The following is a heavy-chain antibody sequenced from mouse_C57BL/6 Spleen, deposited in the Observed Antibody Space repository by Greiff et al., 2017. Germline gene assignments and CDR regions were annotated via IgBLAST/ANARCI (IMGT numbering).Heavy chain of an antibody. Sequence: VTLMESGPGLVQPSQSLSITCTVSGFSLTSYGVHWVRQSPGKGLEWLGVIWSGGSTDSNAAFISRLSISKDNSKSQVFFKMNSLQADDTAIYYCARNGDGSSPYAMDYWGQGTSVTVSS. CDR2: IWSGGST. V-gene: IGHV2-2*01. D-gene: IGHD1-1*01. J-gene: IGHJ4*01. CDR3: ARNGDGSSPYAMDY. CDR1: GFSLTSYG.